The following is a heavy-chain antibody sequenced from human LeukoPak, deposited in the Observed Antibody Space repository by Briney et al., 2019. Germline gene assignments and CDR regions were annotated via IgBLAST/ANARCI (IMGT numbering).Heavy chain of an antibody. J-gene: IGHJ6*03. CDR2: IKQDGSEK. V-gene: IGHV3-7*01. CDR3: ARNGTVTTRRYYYYYYMDV. Sequence: PGGSLRLSCAASGFTFSNYWMSWVRQAPGKGLEWVANIKQDGSEKYYVDSVKGRFTISRDNAKNSLYLQMNSLRAEDTAVYYCARNGTVTTRRYYYYYYMDVWGKGTTVTVSS. D-gene: IGHD4-17*01. CDR1: GFTFSNYW.